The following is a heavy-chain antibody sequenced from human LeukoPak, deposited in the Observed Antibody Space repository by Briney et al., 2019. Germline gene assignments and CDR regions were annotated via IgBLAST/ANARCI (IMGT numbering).Heavy chain of an antibody. CDR2: ISSSSSYI. V-gene: IGHV3-21*01. CDR1: GFTFSSYS. CDR3: ARELDVRGCSYYGMDV. J-gene: IGHJ6*02. Sequence: GGSLRLSCAASGFTFSSYSMNWVRQAPGKGLEWVSSISSSSSYIYYADSVKGRFTISRDNAKNSLYLQMNSLRAEDTAVYYCARELDVRGCSYYGMDVWGQGTTVTVSS. D-gene: IGHD6-19*01.